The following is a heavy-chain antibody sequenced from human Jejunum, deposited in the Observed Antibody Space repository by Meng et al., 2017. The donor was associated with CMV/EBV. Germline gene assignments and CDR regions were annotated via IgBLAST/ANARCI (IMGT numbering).Heavy chain of an antibody. D-gene: IGHD2-2*01. CDR2: ISWDDDK. V-gene: IGHV2-5*02. CDR1: CFSLSTSEVG. J-gene: IGHJ5*02. Sequence: QIPLKEFCPPLLKPTQTLTRTCTFSCFSLSTSEVGVGWLRQPPGKALEWLAGISWDDDKRYSPSLKSRLTITKDTSKNQVVLTLTHMDPVATATYYCALFTRSWFDPWGQGTLVTVSS. CDR3: ALFTRSWFDP.